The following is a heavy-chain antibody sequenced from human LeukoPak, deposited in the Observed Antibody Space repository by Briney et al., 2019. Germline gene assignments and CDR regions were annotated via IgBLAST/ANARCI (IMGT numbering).Heavy chain of an antibody. CDR1: GGTFSSYA. V-gene: IGHV1-69*05. J-gene: IGHJ3*02. Sequence: ASVKVSCKASGGTFSSYAISWVRQAPGQGLEWMGGIIPIFGTANYAQKFQGRVTITTDESTSTAYMELSSLRSEDTAVYYCARDWGGPHQVGHAFDIWGQGTMVTVSS. D-gene: IGHD3-16*01. CDR3: ARDWGGPHQVGHAFDI. CDR2: IIPIFGTA.